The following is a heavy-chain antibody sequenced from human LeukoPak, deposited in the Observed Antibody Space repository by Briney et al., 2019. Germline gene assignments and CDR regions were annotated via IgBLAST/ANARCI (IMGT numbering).Heavy chain of an antibody. CDR3: AKPSYGSHYFDY. D-gene: IGHD4-17*01. J-gene: IGHJ4*02. CDR2: IYSDGST. CDR1: GFIVSSNY. V-gene: IGHV3-53*05. Sequence: GGSLRLSCAASGFIVSSNYMSWVRQAPGKGLEWVSIIYSDGSTYYADSVKGRFTISRDNAKNSLYLQMNSLRAEDTALYYCAKPSYGSHYFDYWGQGTLVTVSS.